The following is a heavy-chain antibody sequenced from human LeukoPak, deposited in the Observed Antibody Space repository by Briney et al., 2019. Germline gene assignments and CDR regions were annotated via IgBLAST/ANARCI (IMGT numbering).Heavy chain of an antibody. D-gene: IGHD1-7*01. J-gene: IGHJ4*02. CDR3: ARLYGNFQNYYDY. CDR2: IYYSGST. Sequence: SETLSLTCTVSGGSISSYCWSWIRQPPGKGLEWIGYIYYSGSTNYNPSLKSRVTISVDTSKNHFSVKLTSVTTADTAVYYCARLYGNFQNYYDYWGQGTLVTVSS. V-gene: IGHV4-59*12. CDR1: GGSISSYC.